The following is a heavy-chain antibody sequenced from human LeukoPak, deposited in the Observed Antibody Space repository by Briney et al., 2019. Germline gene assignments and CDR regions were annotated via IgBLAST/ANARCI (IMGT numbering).Heavy chain of an antibody. CDR1: GGTFSSYA. V-gene: IGHV1-69*04. Sequence: SAKVSCKASGGTFSSYAISWVRQAPGQGLEWMGRIIPILGIANYAQKFQGRVTITADKSTSTAYMELSSLRSEDTAVYYCARVEGITIFGVAIGGFNPWGQGTLVTVSS. D-gene: IGHD3-3*01. CDR3: ARVEGITIFGVAIGGFNP. J-gene: IGHJ5*02. CDR2: IIPILGIA.